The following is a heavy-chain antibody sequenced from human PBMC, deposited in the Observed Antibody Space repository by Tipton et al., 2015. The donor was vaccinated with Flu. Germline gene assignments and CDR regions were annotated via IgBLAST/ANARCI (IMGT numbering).Heavy chain of an antibody. D-gene: IGHD2-2*02. CDR3: AKDRGPLAFCTGANCYIDY. Sequence: TLSLTCTVSGGSVTSGSYYWNWIRQPAGKGLEWIGRGSTSGTTNYNPSLQSRVTISVDTSKNQFSLRLISVTAADTAVYYCAKDRGPLAFCTGANCYIDYWGQGALVTVSS. V-gene: IGHV4-61*02. CDR1: GGSVTSGSYY. J-gene: IGHJ4*02. CDR2: GSTSGTT.